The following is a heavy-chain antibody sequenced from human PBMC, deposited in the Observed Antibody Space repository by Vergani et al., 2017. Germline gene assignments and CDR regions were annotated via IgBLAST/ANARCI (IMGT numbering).Heavy chain of an antibody. V-gene: IGHV4-34*01. Sequence: QVQLQQWGAGLLKPSETLSLTCAVYGGSFSGYYWSWIRQPPGKGLEWIGEINHSGSTNYNPSLKSRVTISVDTSKNQFSLKLSSVTAAGTAVYYCARGRGLFLAARPSFQHWGQGTLVTVSS. CDR3: ARGRGLFLAARPSFQH. J-gene: IGHJ1*01. CDR1: GGSFSGYY. CDR2: INHSGST. D-gene: IGHD6-6*01.